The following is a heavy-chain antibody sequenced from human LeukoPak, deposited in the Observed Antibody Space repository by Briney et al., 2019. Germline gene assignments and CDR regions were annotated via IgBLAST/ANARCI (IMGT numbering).Heavy chain of an antibody. V-gene: IGHV1-18*01. CDR2: ISAYNGNT. CDR3: ARDQIGEQQLNRDAFDI. D-gene: IGHD6-13*01. CDR1: GYTFTSYG. Sequence: ASVKVSCKASGYTFTSYGISWVRQAPGQGLERMGWISAYNGNTNYAQKLQGRVTMTTDTSTSTAYMELRSLRSDDTAVYYCARDQIGEQQLNRDAFDIWGQGTMVTVSS. J-gene: IGHJ3*02.